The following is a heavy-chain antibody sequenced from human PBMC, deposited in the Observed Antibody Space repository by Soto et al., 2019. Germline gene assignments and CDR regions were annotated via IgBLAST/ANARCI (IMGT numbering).Heavy chain of an antibody. CDR1: GLTFSDYG. CDR3: AKERGRNRNFAMDV. D-gene: IGHD1-1*01. CDR2: ISYDGSFV. Sequence: QVQLVESGGGVVQPGGSLRLSCVVSGLTFSDYGFHWVRQAPGKGLDWVAAISYDGSFVYYADSVRGRFTISRDNSRNTLDLQMNTLRHEDTAVYYCAKERGRNRNFAMDVWGQGTSVTVSS. J-gene: IGHJ6*02. V-gene: IGHV3-30*18.